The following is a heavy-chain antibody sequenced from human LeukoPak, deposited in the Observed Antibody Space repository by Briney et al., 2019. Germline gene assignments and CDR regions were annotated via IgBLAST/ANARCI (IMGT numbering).Heavy chain of an antibody. Sequence: GGSLRLSCAASGFTFSSYSMNWVRQAPGKGLEWVSSISSSSSYIYYADSVKGRFIISRDNAKNSLYLQMNSLRAEDTAVYYCARDVWSSSWYPTGMDVWGQGTTVTVSS. J-gene: IGHJ6*02. D-gene: IGHD6-13*01. V-gene: IGHV3-21*01. CDR1: GFTFSSYS. CDR3: ARDVWSSSWYPTGMDV. CDR2: ISSSSSYI.